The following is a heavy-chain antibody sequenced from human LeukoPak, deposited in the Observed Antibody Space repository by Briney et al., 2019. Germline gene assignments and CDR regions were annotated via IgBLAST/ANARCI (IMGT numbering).Heavy chain of an antibody. Sequence: GAPLQISCQCSGSSCTNYWIGWVRPLPGKGLAWMGIIYPGDSDTRYRPSFQGQVTISADKSISTAYLQWSSLKASDTAMYYCARLHGLGSFFGYWGQGTLLTVSS. CDR3: ARLHGLGSFFGY. V-gene: IGHV5-51*01. CDR2: IYPGDSDT. D-gene: IGHD3-10*01. CDR1: GSSCTNYW. J-gene: IGHJ4*02.